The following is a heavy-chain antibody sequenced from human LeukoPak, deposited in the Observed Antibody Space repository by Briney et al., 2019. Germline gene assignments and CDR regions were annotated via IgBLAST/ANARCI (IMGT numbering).Heavy chain of an antibody. CDR3: ARAKTQQLSSLNY. J-gene: IGHJ4*02. CDR1: GYSFTGYS. D-gene: IGHD6-13*01. CDR2: INLNSGGT. Sequence: ASVKVSCKASGYSFTGYSIHWVRQAPGQGLEWMGYINLNSGGTNYAQKFQGRVTMTRVTSMRTAYMELNRLRSDDTAVYYCARAKTQQLSSLNYWGQGTLVTVSS. V-gene: IGHV1-2*02.